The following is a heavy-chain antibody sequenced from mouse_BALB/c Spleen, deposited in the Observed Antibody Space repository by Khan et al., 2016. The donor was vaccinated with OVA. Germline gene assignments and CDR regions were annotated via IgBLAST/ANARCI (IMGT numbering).Heavy chain of an antibody. V-gene: IGHV2-6*02. J-gene: IGHJ4*01. CDR1: GFPLTSYG. Sequence: QVQLQESGPGLVAPSQSLSITCTVSGFPLTSYGIHWVRQPPGKGLEWLVVIWSDGSTNYNSVLKSRLSISKDNSKSQVFLKMNSLHTDDTAIYYCARWFDGYSSLYAMDYWGQGTSVTVSS. D-gene: IGHD2-3*01. CDR2: IWSDGST. CDR3: ARWFDGYSSLYAMDY.